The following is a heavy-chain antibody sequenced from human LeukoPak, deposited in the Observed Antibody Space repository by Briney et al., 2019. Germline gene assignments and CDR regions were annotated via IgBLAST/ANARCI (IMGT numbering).Heavy chain of an antibody. Sequence: GGSLRLSCAASGLTFNDYAMSWVRQAPGGGLEWVSAISGSGDKTFHADSVKGRFTTSRDNSKNTLSLQMSSLRVEDSAVYFCAKDTSAWWYHRAYMNVWGTGTTVTVSS. D-gene: IGHD2-15*01. V-gene: IGHV3-23*01. CDR3: AKDTSAWWYHRAYMNV. J-gene: IGHJ6*03. CDR1: GLTFNDYA. CDR2: ISGSGDKT.